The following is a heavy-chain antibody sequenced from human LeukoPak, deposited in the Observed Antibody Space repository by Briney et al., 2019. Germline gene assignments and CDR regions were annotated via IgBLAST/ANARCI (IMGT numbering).Heavy chain of an antibody. CDR3: ARDWGELAYFDY. J-gene: IGHJ4*02. D-gene: IGHD1-26*01. CDR1: GFTFSSYS. CDR2: ISSSSSYI. Sequence: PGGSLRLSCAASGFTFSSYSMNWVRQAPGKGLEWVSSISSSSSYIYYADSVKGRFTTSRDNAKNSLYLQMNSLRAEDTAVYYCARDWGELAYFDYWGQGTLVTVS. V-gene: IGHV3-21*01.